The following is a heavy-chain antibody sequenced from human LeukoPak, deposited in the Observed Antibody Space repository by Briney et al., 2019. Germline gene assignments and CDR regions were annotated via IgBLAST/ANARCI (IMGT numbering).Heavy chain of an antibody. D-gene: IGHD1-1*01. V-gene: IGHV1-8*01. Sequence: GASVKVSCKASGYMFSSHDINWVRQATGQGLDWMGWMNPNSGHTGYAPRFQGRVTMTRDSSTSTVYMELSSLTSEDTAVYYCVRAVRTSRFSHWFDPWGQGTPVTVSS. CDR1: GYMFSSHD. J-gene: IGHJ5*02. CDR3: VRAVRTSRFSHWFDP. CDR2: MNPNSGHT.